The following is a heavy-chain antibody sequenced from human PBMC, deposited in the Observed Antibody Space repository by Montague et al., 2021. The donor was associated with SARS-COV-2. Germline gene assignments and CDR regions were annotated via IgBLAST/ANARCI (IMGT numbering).Heavy chain of an antibody. CDR2: FDPEDGET. CDR1: GYTLTELS. V-gene: IGHV1-24*01. D-gene: IGHD3-3*01. J-gene: IGHJ4*02. CDR3: VSGSAIFGVVIMSRGNGGYYFDY. Sequence: SVKVSFKVSGYTLTELSMHWVRQAPGKGLEWMGGFDPEDGETIYAQKFQGRVTMTEDTSTDTAYMELSSLRSEDTAVYYCVSGSAIFGVVIMSRGNGGYYFDYWGQGTLVTVSS.